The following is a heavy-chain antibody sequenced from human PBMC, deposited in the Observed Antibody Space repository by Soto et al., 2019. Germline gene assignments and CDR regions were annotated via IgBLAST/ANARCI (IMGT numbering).Heavy chain of an antibody. J-gene: IGHJ4*02. V-gene: IGHV3-30*18. D-gene: IGHD3-10*01. CDR3: AKDRGNYGY. Sequence: PGGSLRLSCAASGFTFSSYGMHWVRQAPGKGLEWVAVISYDGSNKYYADSVKGRFTISRDNSKNTLYLQMNSLRAEDTAVYYCAKDRGNYGYWGQGTLVTVS. CDR2: ISYDGSNK. CDR1: GFTFSSYG.